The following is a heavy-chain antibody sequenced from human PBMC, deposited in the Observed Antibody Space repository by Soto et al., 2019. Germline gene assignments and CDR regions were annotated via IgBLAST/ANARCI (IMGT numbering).Heavy chain of an antibody. J-gene: IGHJ4*02. D-gene: IGHD3-3*01. CDR1: GYTFTSYD. CDR3: ARGTKYDFWSGYWY. V-gene: IGHV1-8*01. Sequence: ASVKVSCKASGYTFTSYDINWLRQSTGQGLEWMGWMNPNSGNTGYAQKFQGRVTMTRNTSISTAYMELSSLRSEDTAVYYCARGTKYDFWSGYWYWGQGTLVTVSS. CDR2: MNPNSGNT.